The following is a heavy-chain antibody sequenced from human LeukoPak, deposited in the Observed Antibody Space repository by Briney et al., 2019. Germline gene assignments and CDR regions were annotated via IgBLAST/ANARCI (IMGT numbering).Heavy chain of an antibody. D-gene: IGHD3-22*01. CDR3: ARAQYYSDSTGYYYLHY. V-gene: IGHV3-48*01. J-gene: IGHJ4*02. CDR1: GSTFSTYA. Sequence: GGSLRLSCAASGSTFSTYAMSWVRQAPGKGLEWVSYISSSSSTMYYADSVKGRFTISRDNAKNSLYLQTNSLRAEDTAVYYCARAQYYSDSTGYYYLHYWGQGTLVTVSS. CDR2: ISSSSSTM.